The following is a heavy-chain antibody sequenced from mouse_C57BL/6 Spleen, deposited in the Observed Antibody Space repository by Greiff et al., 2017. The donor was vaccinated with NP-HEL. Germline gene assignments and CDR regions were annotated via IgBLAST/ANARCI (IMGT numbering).Heavy chain of an antibody. CDR2: IYPGDGDT. J-gene: IGHJ1*03. CDR1: GYAFSSYW. CDR3: SRSDLTTVVASYGYIDV. Sequence: VQLQQSGAELVKPGASVKISCKASGYAFSSYWMNWVKQRPGKGLEWIGQIYPGDGDTNYNGKFKGKATLTADKSSSTAYMQLSSLTSEDSAVYCCSRSDLTTVVASYGYIDVWGTGTTVTVSS. V-gene: IGHV1-80*01. D-gene: IGHD1-1*01.